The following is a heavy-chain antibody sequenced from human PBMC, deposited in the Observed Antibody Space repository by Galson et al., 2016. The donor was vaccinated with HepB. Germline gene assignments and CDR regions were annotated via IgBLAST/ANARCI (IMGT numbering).Heavy chain of an antibody. V-gene: IGHV1-69*02. D-gene: IGHD1-26*01. J-gene: IGHJ4*02. CDR3: ARQSSGSLPLDY. CDR1: GGTFSSYS. Sequence: SVKVSYKASGGTFSSYSISWVRQAPGQGLEWMGRIIPSLGLTNYAQNFQGRVTITADYMELSSLRSEDTALYYCARQSSGSLPLDYWGQGTLVTVSS. CDR2: IIPSLGLT.